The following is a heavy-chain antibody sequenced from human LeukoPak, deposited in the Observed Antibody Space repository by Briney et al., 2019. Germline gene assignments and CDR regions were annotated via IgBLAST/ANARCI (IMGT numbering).Heavy chain of an antibody. CDR1: GFTFSSYS. V-gene: IGHV3-21*01. CDR2: ISTGSSYI. Sequence: PGGSLRLSCAASGFTFSSYSMKWVRQAPGKGLGWVSSISTGSSYIYYADSVKGRFTISRDNAKNSLYLQMNSLRAEDTAVYYCARDYWFDPWGQGTLVTVSS. J-gene: IGHJ5*02. CDR3: ARDYWFDP.